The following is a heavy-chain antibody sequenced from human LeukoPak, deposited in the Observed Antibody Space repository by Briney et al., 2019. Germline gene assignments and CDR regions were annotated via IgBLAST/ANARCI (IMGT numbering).Heavy chain of an antibody. CDR3: AREGYCSSTSCYTDAFDI. J-gene: IGHJ3*02. V-gene: IGHV4-61*01. CDR1: GGSISSGSYY. CDR2: IYYSGST. D-gene: IGHD2-2*02. Sequence: PSETLSLTCTVSGGSISSGSYYWSWIRQPPGKGLEWIGYIYYSGSTNYNPSLKSRVTISVDTSKNQFSLKLSSVTAADTAVYYCAREGYCSSTSCYTDAFDIWGQGTMVTVSS.